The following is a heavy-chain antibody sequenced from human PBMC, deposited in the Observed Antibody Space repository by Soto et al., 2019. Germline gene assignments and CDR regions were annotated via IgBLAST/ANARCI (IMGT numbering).Heavy chain of an antibody. CDR3: AKGGRVRGVSHAAGRGYYYYYYMDV. Sequence: QVQLVESGGGVVQPGRSLRLSCAASGFTFSSYGMHWVHQAPGKGLEWVAVISYDGSNKYYADSVKGRFTISRDNSKNTLYLQMNSLRAEDTAVYYCAKGGRVRGVSHAAGRGYYYYYYMDVWGKGTTVTVSS. CDR1: GFTFSSYG. D-gene: IGHD3-10*01. CDR2: ISYDGSNK. V-gene: IGHV3-30*18. J-gene: IGHJ6*03.